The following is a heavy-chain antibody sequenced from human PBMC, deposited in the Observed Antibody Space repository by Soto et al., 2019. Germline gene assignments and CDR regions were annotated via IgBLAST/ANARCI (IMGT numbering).Heavy chain of an antibody. V-gene: IGHV1-69*05. CDR2: ISRIFGTP. CDR3: ARQGRNEYYYYGMDV. J-gene: IGHJ6*02. D-gene: IGHD1-1*01. Sequence: QVQLVQSGAEVKKPGSSVKVSCKASGGTFSSYAINWVRQAPGQGLEWMGGISRIFGTPDYAQRFQGRVTFTTDESKSTAYMELSSLRSEDKAVYYCARQGRNEYYYYGMDVWGQGTTVTVSS. CDR1: GGTFSSYA.